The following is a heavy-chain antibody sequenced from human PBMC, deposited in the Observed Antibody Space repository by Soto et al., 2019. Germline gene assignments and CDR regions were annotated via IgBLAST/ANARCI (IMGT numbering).Heavy chain of an antibody. J-gene: IGHJ6*02. CDR3: AGQGFGPLHGLVDV. V-gene: IGHV4-59*08. CDR2: VHHSWGT. D-gene: IGHD3-10*01. CDR1: GGSISSYY. Sequence: QVQLQESGPGLVKPSETLSLSCTVSGGSISSYYWCWLRQSPGKRMEWIGYVHHSWGTSYNPSLQSRVPISLDPSKSQFSPKVTSVTATDTAVYYCAGQGFGPLHGLVDVWGQGTTVTVSS.